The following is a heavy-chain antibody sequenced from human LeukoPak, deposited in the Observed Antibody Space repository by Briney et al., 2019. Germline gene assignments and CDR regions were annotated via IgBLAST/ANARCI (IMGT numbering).Heavy chain of an antibody. V-gene: IGHV4-34*01. D-gene: IGHD4-17*01. J-gene: IGHJ4*02. CDR2: INHSGST. Sequence: SETLSLTCAVYGGSFSGYYWSWIRQPPGKGLEWIGEINHSGSTNYNPSLKSRVTMSVDTSKNQFSLKLSSVTAADTAVYYCARGGRYGDYGIDYWGQGTLVTVSS. CDR1: GGSFSGYY. CDR3: ARGGRYGDYGIDY.